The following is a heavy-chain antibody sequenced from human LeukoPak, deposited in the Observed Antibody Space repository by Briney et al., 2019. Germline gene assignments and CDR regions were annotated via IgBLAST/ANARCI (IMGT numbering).Heavy chain of an antibody. Sequence: PSETLSLTCTVSGDSLSRYYWSWIRQPAGKGLEWIGRIYNGGIITYNPSLKSRVTMSIDTSNNQFSLRLRFVTAADTAVYYCARDRIAAADYFDYWGQGTLVTVSS. V-gene: IGHV4-4*07. D-gene: IGHD6-13*01. CDR3: ARDRIAAADYFDY. J-gene: IGHJ4*02. CDR2: IYNGGII. CDR1: GDSLSRYY.